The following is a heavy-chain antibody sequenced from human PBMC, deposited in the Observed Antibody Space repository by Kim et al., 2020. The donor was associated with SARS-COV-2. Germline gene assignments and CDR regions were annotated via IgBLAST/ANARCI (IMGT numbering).Heavy chain of an antibody. D-gene: IGHD2-8*01. V-gene: IGHV3-23*01. J-gene: IGHJ4*02. CDR3: AKGVTNGGFDY. Sequence: YYADSVKGRVTISSDKSKNTLYLHMNSLRVEDTAVYYCAKGVTNGGFDYWGQGTQVTVSS.